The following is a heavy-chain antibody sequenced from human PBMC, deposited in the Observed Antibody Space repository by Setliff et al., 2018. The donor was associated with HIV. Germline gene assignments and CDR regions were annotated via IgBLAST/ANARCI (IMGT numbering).Heavy chain of an antibody. CDR1: GGSISTSY. D-gene: IGHD2-15*01. J-gene: IGHJ3*02. V-gene: IGHV4-4*09. CDR3: AREHCSGGSCNGFDI. Sequence: ASETLSLTCTVSGGSISTSYWNWIRQPPGKGLEWIAYIYISGTTNYNPSHKSRVTISLDTTRNQFSLELGSVTAADTAMYYCAREHCSGGSCNGFDIWGQGTMVTVSS. CDR2: IYISGTT.